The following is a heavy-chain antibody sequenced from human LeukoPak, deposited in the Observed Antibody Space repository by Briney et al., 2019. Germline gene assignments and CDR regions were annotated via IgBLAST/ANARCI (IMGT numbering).Heavy chain of an antibody. J-gene: IGHJ6*02. CDR3: ARDREVGATYYYHGMDV. D-gene: IGHD1-26*01. CDR2: IWYDGSNK. Sequence: GRSLRLSCAASGFTFSSYGMYWVRQAPGKGLEWVAVIWYDGSNKYYADSVKGRFTISRDNSKNTLYLQMNSLRAEDTAVYYCARDREVGATYYYHGMDVWGQGTTVTVSS. V-gene: IGHV3-33*01. CDR1: GFTFSSYG.